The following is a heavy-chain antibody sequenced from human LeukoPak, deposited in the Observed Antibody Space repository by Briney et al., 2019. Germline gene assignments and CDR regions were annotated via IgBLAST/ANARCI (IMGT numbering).Heavy chain of an antibody. CDR1: GLTFSSYG. CDR2: IWYDGSNK. Sequence: QPGGSLRLSCAASGLTFSSYGMHWVRQAPGKGLEWVAVIWYDGSNKYYADSVKGRFTIPRDNSKNTLYLQMNSLRAEDTAVYYCARDRIAAAGIYYYYYYGMDVWGQGTTVTVSS. CDR3: ARDRIAAAGIYYYYYYGMDV. J-gene: IGHJ6*02. D-gene: IGHD6-13*01. V-gene: IGHV3-33*01.